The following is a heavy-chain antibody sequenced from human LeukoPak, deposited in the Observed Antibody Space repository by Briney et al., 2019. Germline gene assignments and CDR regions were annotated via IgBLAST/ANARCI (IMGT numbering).Heavy chain of an antibody. J-gene: IGHJ6*02. CDR3: ARDQADGDYYYYGMDV. Sequence: GGSLRLSCAASGFTFSSYAMHWVRQAPGKGLEWVAVISYDGSNKYYADSVKGRFTISRDNSKNTLYLQMNSLRAEDTAVYYCARDQADGDYYYYGMDVWGQGTTATVSS. V-gene: IGHV3-30-3*01. CDR1: GFTFSSYA. D-gene: IGHD3-16*01. CDR2: ISYDGSNK.